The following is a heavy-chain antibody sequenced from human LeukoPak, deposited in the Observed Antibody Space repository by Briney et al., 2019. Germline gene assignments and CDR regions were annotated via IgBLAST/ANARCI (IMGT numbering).Heavy chain of an antibody. J-gene: IGHJ4*02. Sequence: GGSLGLSCAASGFTFSSYWMHWVRQAPGKGLVWVSRINSDGSSTSYADSVKGRFTISRDNAKNTLYLQMNSLRAEDTAVYYCARDYRSGGGATKGFDYWGQGTLVTVSS. CDR1: GFTFSSYW. CDR2: INSDGSST. D-gene: IGHD1-26*01. CDR3: ARDYRSGGGATKGFDY. V-gene: IGHV3-74*01.